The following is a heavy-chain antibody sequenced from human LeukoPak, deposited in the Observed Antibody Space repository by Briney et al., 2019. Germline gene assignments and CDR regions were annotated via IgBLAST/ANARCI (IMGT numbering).Heavy chain of an antibody. Sequence: GGSLRLSCAASGFTFKLYWMHWVRQVPGKGPVWVARINDDGSDTVYADSVKGRFTISRDDAKNMLFLQMNSLRGDDTAVYHCVRGGPSTWSWGQGTLVAVSS. J-gene: IGHJ5*02. D-gene: IGHD2-15*01. CDR2: INDDGSDT. CDR3: VRGGPSTWS. CDR1: GFTFKLYW. V-gene: IGHV3-74*01.